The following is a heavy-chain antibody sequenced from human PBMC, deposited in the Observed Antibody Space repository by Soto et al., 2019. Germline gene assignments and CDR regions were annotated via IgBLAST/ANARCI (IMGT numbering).Heavy chain of an antibody. CDR3: ARLGTYDGMDV. V-gene: IGHV4-39*02. D-gene: IGHD1-1*01. CDR2: ISYSGIT. Sequence: QLQLQESGPGLVKPSETLSLSCTVSGGSISSSNWYWSWIRQPPGEGLEWIGSISYSGITYYNPSPKSRLTVSVDTSKNHFSLKLNSVTDADTAVYYCARLGTYDGMDVWGQGTTVTVSS. CDR1: GGSISSSNWY. J-gene: IGHJ6*02.